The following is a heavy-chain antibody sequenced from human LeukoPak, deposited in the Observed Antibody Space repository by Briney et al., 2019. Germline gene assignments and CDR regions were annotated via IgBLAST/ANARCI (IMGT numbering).Heavy chain of an antibody. CDR3: GKGIDSSGYWGEF. V-gene: IGHV3-30*18. CDR1: GFTFTNYG. CDR2: ISYDGSDK. D-gene: IGHD3-22*01. Sequence: PGRSLRLSCAASGFTFTNYGMHWVRQAPGKGLEWVALISYDGSDKNYADSVKGRFTISRDNSKNTLYTQMNSLRAEDTGVYYCGKGIDSSGYWGEFWGQGTLVTV. J-gene: IGHJ4*02.